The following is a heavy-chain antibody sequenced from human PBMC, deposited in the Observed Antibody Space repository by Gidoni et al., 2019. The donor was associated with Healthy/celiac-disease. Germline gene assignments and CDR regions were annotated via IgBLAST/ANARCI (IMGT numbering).Heavy chain of an antibody. V-gene: IGHV3-15*07. Sequence: ELQLVESGGGLVKPGGSLRLSCAASGFTFSNAWMNWVRQAPGQGLGWVGRIKSKTDGGTTDCAAPVKGRFTISRDDSKNTLYLQMNSLKTEDTAVYYCTTLAAAGQGAYYYYGMDVWGQGTTVTVSS. CDR2: IKSKTDGGTT. CDR1: GFTFSNAW. D-gene: IGHD6-13*01. CDR3: TTLAAAGQGAYYYYGMDV. J-gene: IGHJ6*02.